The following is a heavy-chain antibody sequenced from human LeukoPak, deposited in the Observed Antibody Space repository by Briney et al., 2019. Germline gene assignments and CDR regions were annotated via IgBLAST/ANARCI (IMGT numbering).Heavy chain of an antibody. V-gene: IGHV3-30-3*01. CDR3: ARIRVAMILVAAFHH. CDR1: GFTFSSYA. Sequence: SGGSLRLSCAASGFTFSSYAMHWVRQAPGKGLEWVAVISYDGSNKYYADSVKGRFTISRDNSKNTLYLQMNSLRAEDTAVYYCARIRVAMILVAAFHHWGQGTLVTVSS. D-gene: IGHD3-22*01. CDR2: ISYDGSNK. J-gene: IGHJ1*01.